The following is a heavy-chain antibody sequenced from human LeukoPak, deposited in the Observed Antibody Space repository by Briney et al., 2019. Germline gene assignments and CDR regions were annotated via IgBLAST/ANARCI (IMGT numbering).Heavy chain of an antibody. CDR3: ARDLLVNWNYFRDRYGMDV. D-gene: IGHD1-7*01. V-gene: IGHV3-66*01. Sequence: PGGSLRLSCAASGFTVSSNYMSWVSQAPGKGLEWVSVIYSGGSTYYPGSVKGRFTIPRDNSKNPLYLQMNSLRAEDPAVFYGARDLLVNWNYFRDRYGMDVWGQGTTVTVS. J-gene: IGHJ6*02. CDR1: GFTVSSNY. CDR2: IYSGGST.